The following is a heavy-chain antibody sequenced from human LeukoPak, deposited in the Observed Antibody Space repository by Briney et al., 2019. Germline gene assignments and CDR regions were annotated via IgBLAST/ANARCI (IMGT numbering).Heavy chain of an antibody. V-gene: IGHV6-1*01. D-gene: IGHD6-13*01. CDR1: GDSVSSNSAA. Sequence: SQTFSLTCAISGDSVSSNSAAWNWIRQSPSRGLEWLGRTYYRSKWYNDYAVSVKSRITINPDTSKNQFSLQLNSVTPEDTAVYYCAGPGYSSRVWAMDVWGQGTTVTVSS. J-gene: IGHJ6*02. CDR2: TYYRSKWYN. CDR3: AGPGYSSRVWAMDV.